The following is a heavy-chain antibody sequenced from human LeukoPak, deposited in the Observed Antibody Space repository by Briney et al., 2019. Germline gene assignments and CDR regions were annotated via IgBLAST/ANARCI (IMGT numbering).Heavy chain of an antibody. V-gene: IGHV4-61*02. CDR3: ARLGQQQVAY. CDR2: IYTSGST. D-gene: IGHD6-13*01. J-gene: IGHJ4*02. Sequence: SETLSLTCTVSGGSISSGSYYWSWIRQPAGKGLEWIGRIYTSGSTNYNPSLKSRVTMSVDTSKNQFSLKLSSVSAADTAVYYCARLGQQQVAYWGQGTLVTVSS. CDR1: GGSISSGSYY.